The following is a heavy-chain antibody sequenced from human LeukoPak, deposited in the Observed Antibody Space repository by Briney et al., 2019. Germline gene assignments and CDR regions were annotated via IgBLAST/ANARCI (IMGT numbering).Heavy chain of an antibody. D-gene: IGHD5-18*01. CDR3: ARGWDPEGTAMVTDGAFDI. Sequence: PSETLSLTCTVSGGSISSGDYYWSWIRQPPGKCLEWIGYIYYSGSTHYNPSPKSRVTISVDTSKNQFSLKLSSVTAADTAVYYCARGWDPEGTAMVTDGAFDIWGQGTMVTVSS. CDR1: GGSISSGDYY. J-gene: IGHJ3*02. V-gene: IGHV4-30-4*08. CDR2: IYYSGST.